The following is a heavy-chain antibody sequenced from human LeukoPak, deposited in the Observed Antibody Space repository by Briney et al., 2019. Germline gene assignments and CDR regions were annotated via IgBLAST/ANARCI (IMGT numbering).Heavy chain of an antibody. CDR3: AKFGGSLYYYMEV. D-gene: IGHD2-15*01. V-gene: IGHV3-33*06. Sequence: GRSLRLSCAAPGFTFGGYGINWVRQAPGKGLEWVAAIWSDGGIKYYADSVKGRFTISRDNSKNTLYLQMNSLRAEDTAIYYCAKFGGSLYYYMEVWGRGTAVTVSS. J-gene: IGHJ6*03. CDR1: GFTFGGYG. CDR2: IWSDGGIK.